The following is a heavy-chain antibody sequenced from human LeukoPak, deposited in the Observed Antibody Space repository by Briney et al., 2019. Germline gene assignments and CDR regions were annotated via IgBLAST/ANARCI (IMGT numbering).Heavy chain of an antibody. V-gene: IGHV3-23*01. D-gene: IGHD2-21*02. CDR1: GFTFSSFG. Sequence: AASLRLSCAASGFTFSSFGMSWVRQAPGKGREWVSTISGTGGRTHYADSVKGRFTISRDNSKNTLYLQMNSLRAEDTAVYYCAKEPPVVTLADYWGQGTLVTVSS. CDR2: ISGTGGRT. J-gene: IGHJ4*02. CDR3: AKEPPVVTLADY.